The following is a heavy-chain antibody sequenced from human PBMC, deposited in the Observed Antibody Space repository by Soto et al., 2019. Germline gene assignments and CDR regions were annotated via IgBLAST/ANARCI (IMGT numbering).Heavy chain of an antibody. V-gene: IGHV4-34*01. D-gene: IGHD3-10*01. J-gene: IGHJ6*02. CDR1: GGSFSGYY. CDR3: ARSRGSGSYRSYYYYGMDV. CDR2: INHSGST. Sequence: PSETLSLTCAVYGGSFSGYYWSWIRQPPGKGLEWIGEINHSGSTNCNPSLKSRVTISVDTSKNQFSLKLSSVTAADTAVYYCARSRGSGSYRSYYYYGMDVWGQGTTVTVSS.